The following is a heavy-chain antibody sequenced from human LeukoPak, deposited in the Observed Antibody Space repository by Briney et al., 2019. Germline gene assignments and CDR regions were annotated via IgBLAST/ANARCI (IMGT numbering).Heavy chain of an antibody. J-gene: IGHJ4*02. D-gene: IGHD6-19*01. Sequence: GGSLRLSCAASGFTFSSYAISWVRQAPGKGLEWVSAIIGSGGSTYYADSGKGRFTISRDNSKNTLYLQMNSLRAEDTAVYYCAKGLAVARYYFDYWGQGTLVTVSS. CDR2: IIGSGGST. CDR3: AKGLAVARYYFDY. CDR1: GFTFSSYA. V-gene: IGHV3-23*01.